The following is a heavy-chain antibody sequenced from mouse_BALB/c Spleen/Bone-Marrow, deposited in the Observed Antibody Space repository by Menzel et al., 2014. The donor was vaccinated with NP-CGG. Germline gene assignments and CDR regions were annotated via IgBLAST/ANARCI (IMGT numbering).Heavy chain of an antibody. D-gene: IGHD1-2*01. J-gene: IGHJ2*01. Sequence: GSELVRPGASVKLSCKASGYTFTSYWMHWVKQRPGQGLEWIGNIYPGSGSTNYDEKFKSKATLTVDTSSSTAYMQLSSLTSEDSAVYYCTPRLRYWGQGTTLSVSS. CDR2: IYPGSGST. CDR3: TPRLRY. CDR1: GYTFTSYW. V-gene: IGHV1S22*01.